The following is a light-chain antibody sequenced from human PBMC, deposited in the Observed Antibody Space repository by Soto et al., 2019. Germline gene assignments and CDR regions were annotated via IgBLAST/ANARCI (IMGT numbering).Light chain of an antibody. Sequence: QSALTQPASVSGSPGQSITISCTGTSSGYNYVSWYQHHPGKAPKLMIYEGSKRPSGVSNRFSGSKSANTASLTISGLRAEDEADYYCSSNTNSSTWVFGGGTKLTVL. V-gene: IGLV2-14*01. CDR1: SSGYNY. CDR2: EGS. J-gene: IGLJ3*02. CDR3: SSNTNSSTWV.